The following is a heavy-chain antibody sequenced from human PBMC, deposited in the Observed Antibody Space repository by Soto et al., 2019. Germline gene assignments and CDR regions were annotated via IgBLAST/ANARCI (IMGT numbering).Heavy chain of an antibody. CDR1: GFTFSSYA. D-gene: IGHD2-15*01. CDR3: AKVIVVVAATPGAY. J-gene: IGHJ4*02. CDR2: ISGSGGST. Sequence: PGGSLRLSXAASGFTFSSYAMSWVRQAPGKGLEWVSAISGSGGSTYYADSVKGRFTISRDNSKNTLYLQMNSLRAEDTAVYYCAKVIVVVAATPGAYWGQGTLVTVSS. V-gene: IGHV3-23*01.